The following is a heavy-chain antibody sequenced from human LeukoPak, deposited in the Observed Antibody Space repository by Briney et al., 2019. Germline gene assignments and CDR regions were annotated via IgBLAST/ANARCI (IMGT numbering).Heavy chain of an antibody. J-gene: IGHJ4*02. D-gene: IGHD3-10*01. CDR1: GYTFTGYY. Sequence: GASVKVSCKASGYTFTGYYMHWVRQAPGQGLEWMGWINPNSGGTNYAQKFQGRVTMTRDMSISTAYLDLSSLRSDDTAVYYCARDGDYGTGSYYRGCIDSWGQGTPVTVSP. V-gene: IGHV1-2*02. CDR3: ARDGDYGTGSYYRGCIDS. CDR2: INPNSGGT.